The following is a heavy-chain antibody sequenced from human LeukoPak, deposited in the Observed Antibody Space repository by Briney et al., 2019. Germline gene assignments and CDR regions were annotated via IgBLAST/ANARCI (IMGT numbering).Heavy chain of an antibody. D-gene: IGHD6-13*01. Sequence: ASVKVSCKASGYTFTSYDINWVRQATGQGLEWMGWMNPNSGNTGYAQKFQGRVTMTRNTSISTAYLELTSLRSEDTAVYYCAKGPNVEGIPGPPWYWGQGTLVTVSS. CDR3: AKGPNVEGIPGPPWY. CDR2: MNPNSGNT. J-gene: IGHJ4*02. V-gene: IGHV1-8*01. CDR1: GYTFTSYD.